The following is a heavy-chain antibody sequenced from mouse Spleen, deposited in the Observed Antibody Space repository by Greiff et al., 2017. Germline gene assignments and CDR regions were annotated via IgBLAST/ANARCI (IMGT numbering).Heavy chain of an antibody. CDR2: IDPETGGT. Sequence: QVQLQQPGAELVRPGASVTLSCKASGYTFTDYEMHWVKQTPVHGLEWIGAIDPETGGTAYNQKFKGKAILTADKSSSTAYMELRSLTSEDSAVYYCTRASIYYGKDWFAYWGQGTLVTVSA. D-gene: IGHD2-1*01. CDR3: TRASIYYGKDWFAY. V-gene: IGHV1-15*01. J-gene: IGHJ3*01. CDR1: GYTFTDYE.